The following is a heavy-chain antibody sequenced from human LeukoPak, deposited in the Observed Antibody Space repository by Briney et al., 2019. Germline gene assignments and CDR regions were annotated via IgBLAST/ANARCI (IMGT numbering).Heavy chain of an antibody. V-gene: IGHV3-23*01. D-gene: IGHD5-12*01. CDR1: GFTFSSYA. CDR3: AKDERGYDCYFDY. J-gene: IGHJ4*02. CDR2: ISGSGGST. Sequence: GGSLRLSCAASGFTFSSYAMSWVRQAPGKGLEWVSAISGSGGSTYYADSVKGRFTISRDNSKNTLYLQMDSLRAEDAAVYYCAKDERGYDCYFDYWGQGALVTASS.